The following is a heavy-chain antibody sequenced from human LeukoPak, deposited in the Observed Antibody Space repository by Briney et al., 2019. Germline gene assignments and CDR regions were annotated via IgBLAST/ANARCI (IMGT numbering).Heavy chain of an antibody. CDR1: GGSISSGGYY. D-gene: IGHD3-22*01. CDR2: IYYSGST. V-gene: IGHV4-61*08. CDR3: ARHTYYYDSSGYYYASGFDY. Sequence: SETLSLTCTVSGGSISSGGYYWSWIRQHPGKGLEWIGYIYYSGSTNYNPSLKSRVTISVDTSKNQFSLKLSSVTAADTAVYYCARHTYYYDSSGYYYASGFDYWGQGTLVTVSS. J-gene: IGHJ4*02.